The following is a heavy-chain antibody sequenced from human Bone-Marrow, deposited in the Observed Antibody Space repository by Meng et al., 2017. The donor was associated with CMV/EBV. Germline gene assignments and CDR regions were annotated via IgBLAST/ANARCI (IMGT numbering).Heavy chain of an antibody. D-gene: IGHD3-9*01. CDR1: GFTFSSYS. V-gene: IGHV3-21*04. J-gene: IGHJ5*02. CDR3: ARGYDIVENWFDP. Sequence: GESLKISCAASGFTFSSYSMNWVRQAPGKGLEWVSSISSSSSYIYYADSVKGRFTISRDNSKNTLYLQMNSLRAEDTAVYYCARGYDIVENWFDPWGQGTLVTGSS. CDR2: ISSSSSYI.